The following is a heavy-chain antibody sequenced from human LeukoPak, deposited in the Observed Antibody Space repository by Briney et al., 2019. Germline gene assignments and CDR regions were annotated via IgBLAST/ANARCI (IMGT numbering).Heavy chain of an antibody. CDR1: GFTFSKYW. CDR2: INTDGTVT. V-gene: IGHV3-74*01. D-gene: IGHD6-19*01. J-gene: IGHJ4*02. Sequence: GGSLRLSCAASGFTFSKYWMLWVRQAPGKGLESVSRINTDGTVTTYADSVKGRFTVSRDNAGNTMFLQMNSVRDEDTAVYYCATKQWLAPPPDSWGQGTPVTVSS. CDR3: ATKQWLAPPPDS.